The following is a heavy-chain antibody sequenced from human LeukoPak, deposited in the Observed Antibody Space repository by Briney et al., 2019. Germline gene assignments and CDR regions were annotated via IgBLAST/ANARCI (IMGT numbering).Heavy chain of an antibody. CDR1: GFTFSSYW. Sequence: GGSLRLSCVASGFTFSSYWMHWVRQDPRKGLVWVSRIGGDGRNINYADSVRDRFTISRDNAKNTLYLQMNTLRVEDTAVYYCASHIGYDKYFDYWGQGTLVTVSS. V-gene: IGHV3-74*01. CDR3: ASHIGYDKYFDY. D-gene: IGHD5-12*01. CDR2: IGGDGRNI. J-gene: IGHJ4*02.